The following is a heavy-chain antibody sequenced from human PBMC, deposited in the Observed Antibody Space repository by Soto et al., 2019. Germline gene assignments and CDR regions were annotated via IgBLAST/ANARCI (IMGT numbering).Heavy chain of an antibody. V-gene: IGHV1-69*13. Sequence: ASVKVSCKASGGTFSSYAISWVRQAPGQGLEWMEGIIPIFGTANYAQKFQGRVTITADESTSTAYMELSSLRSEDTAVYYCARGDYYDSSGYPSDAFDIWGQGTMVTVS. CDR2: IIPIFGTA. D-gene: IGHD3-22*01. J-gene: IGHJ3*02. CDR1: GGTFSSYA. CDR3: ARGDYYDSSGYPSDAFDI.